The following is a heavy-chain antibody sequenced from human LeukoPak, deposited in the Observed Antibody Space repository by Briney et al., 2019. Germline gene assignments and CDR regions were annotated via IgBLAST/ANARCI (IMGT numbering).Heavy chain of an antibody. Sequence: SETLSLTCTVSGGSISSYYWSWIRQPAGKGLEWIGRIYTSGSTNYNPSLKSRVTMSVDTSKNQFSLKLSSVTAADTAVYYCARDFEPNYDYVWGNHEGFDPWGQGTLVTVSS. CDR3: ARDFEPNYDYVWGNHEGFDP. CDR1: GGSISSYY. CDR2: IYTSGST. D-gene: IGHD3-16*01. J-gene: IGHJ5*02. V-gene: IGHV4-4*07.